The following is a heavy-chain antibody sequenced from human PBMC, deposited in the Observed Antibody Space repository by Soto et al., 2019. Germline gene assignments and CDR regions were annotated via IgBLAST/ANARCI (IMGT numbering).Heavy chain of an antibody. CDR2: IHYSGST. CDR3: APGVAGSGLNWFDR. CDR1: KSSMIGHY. Sequence: MXPTCPVCKSSMIGHYWTCIRQCPERGREWIGYIHYSGSTNYNPSLNSRLTMSVDRSKRQFSMKLASVTAADTAVHYCAPGVAGSGLNWFDRCGQGTLVTVSS. J-gene: IGHJ5*02. V-gene: IGHV4-59*03. D-gene: IGHD6-19*01.